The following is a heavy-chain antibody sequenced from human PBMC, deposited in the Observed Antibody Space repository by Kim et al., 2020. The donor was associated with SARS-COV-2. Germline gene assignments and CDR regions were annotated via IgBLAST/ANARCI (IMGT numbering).Heavy chain of an antibody. CDR2: INPNSGGT. V-gene: IGHV1-2*06. D-gene: IGHD6-13*01. Sequence: ASVKVSCKASGYTFTGYYMHWVRQAPGQGLEWMGRINPNSGGTNYAQKFQGRVTMTRDTSISTAYMELSRLRSDDTAVYYCARERKSSSWFVWSYWGQGTLVTVSS. CDR1: GYTFTGYY. CDR3: ARERKSSSWFVWSY. J-gene: IGHJ4*02.